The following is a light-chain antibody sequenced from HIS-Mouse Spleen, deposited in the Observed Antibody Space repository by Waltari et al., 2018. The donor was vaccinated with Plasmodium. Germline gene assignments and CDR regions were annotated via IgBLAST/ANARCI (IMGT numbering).Light chain of an antibody. J-gene: IGLJ3*02. CDR2: GNS. V-gene: IGLV1-40*01. CDR1: SSNIGAGYD. Sequence: QSVLTQPPSVSGAPGQRVTISCTGSSSNIGAGYDVHWYQQLPGPAPKLLIYGNSNRPSGVPDRFPGSKSGTSASLAITGLQAEDEADYYCQSYDSSLSGWVFGGGTKLTVL. CDR3: QSYDSSLSGWV.